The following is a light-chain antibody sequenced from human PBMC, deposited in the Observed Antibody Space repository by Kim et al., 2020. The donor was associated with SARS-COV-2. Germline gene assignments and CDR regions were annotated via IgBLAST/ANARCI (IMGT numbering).Light chain of an antibody. CDR3: QIWDIDTI. J-gene: IGLJ2*01. CDR2: RNN. CDR1: NIGRKD. Sequence: SYELTQPLSVSVSLGETVRIPCGVDNIGRKDVHWLQLRPGQAPVLVIHRNNNRPSGIPERFSGSNSANTASLTISGAQAGDEAEYFSQIWDIDTIFGGGT. V-gene: IGLV3-9*01.